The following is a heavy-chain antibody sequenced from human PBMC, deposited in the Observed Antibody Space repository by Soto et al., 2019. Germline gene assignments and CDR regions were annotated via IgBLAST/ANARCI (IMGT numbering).Heavy chain of an antibody. J-gene: IGHJ4*02. D-gene: IGHD4-17*01. CDR1: GGTFSSSP. CDR2: IIPIFGTT. CDR3: ARLPDPDYGGNSGDFGD. V-gene: IGHV1-69*12. Sequence: QVQLVQSGAEVKKPGSSVKVSCKASGGTFSSSPITWVRQAPGQGLEWMAGIIPIFGTTNYAQKFQGRVTITADESTSTAYMELSSLRFEDTAMYYCARLPDPDYGGNSGDFGDWGPGTLVIVSS.